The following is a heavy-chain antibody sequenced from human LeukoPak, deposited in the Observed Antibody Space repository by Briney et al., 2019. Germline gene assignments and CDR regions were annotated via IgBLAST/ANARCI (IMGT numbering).Heavy chain of an antibody. CDR1: GFTFSSYS. D-gene: IGHD3-10*01. CDR2: ISSSGSYK. V-gene: IGHV3-21*01. J-gene: IGHJ6*03. Sequence: GGSLRLSCAASGFTFSSYSMNWVRQAPGKGLEWVSSISSSGSYKYYADSVKGRFTISRDNAKNSLYLQMNSLRAEDTAVYYCARDGSYYYYYMDVWSKGTTVTVSS. CDR3: ARDGSYYYYYMDV.